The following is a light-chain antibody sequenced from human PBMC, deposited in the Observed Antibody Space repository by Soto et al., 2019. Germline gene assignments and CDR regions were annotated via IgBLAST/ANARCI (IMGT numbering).Light chain of an antibody. CDR3: SSYKRSSTLV. J-gene: IGLJ2*01. Sequence: QSALTQPASVSGSPGQSITISCTGTSSDVGGYNYVSWYQQHPCKVPKLMIYEVSNRPSGVSNRCSGSKSGNTASLTISGLQAEDEADYYCSSYKRSSTLVFGGGTKVTVL. V-gene: IGLV2-14*01. CDR2: EVS. CDR1: SSDVGGYNY.